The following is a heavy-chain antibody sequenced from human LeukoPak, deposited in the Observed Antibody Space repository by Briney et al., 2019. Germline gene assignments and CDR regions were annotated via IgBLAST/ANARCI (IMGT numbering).Heavy chain of an antibody. J-gene: IGHJ4*02. Sequence: GASVKVSCKASGYTFTGYYMHWVRQAPGQGLEWMGWINPNSGDTHYTQKFQDRVTMTRDTSITTAYMQLTRLRSDDTAVFYCARDGGPYCDGASCSFDYWGQGTLVAVSS. CDR3: ARDGGPYCDGASCSFDY. CDR2: INPNSGDT. CDR1: GYTFTGYY. V-gene: IGHV1-2*02. D-gene: IGHD2-21*01.